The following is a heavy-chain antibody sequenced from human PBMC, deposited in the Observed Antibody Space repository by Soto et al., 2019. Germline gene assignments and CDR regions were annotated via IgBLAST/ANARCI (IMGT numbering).Heavy chain of an antibody. CDR2: IYYSGST. V-gene: IGHV4-30-4*01. J-gene: IGHJ4*02. CDR1: GGSISSGDYY. D-gene: IGHD4-17*01. CDR3: ARDEMTTVTLDY. Sequence: SETLSLTCTVSGGSISSGDYYWSWIRQPPGKGLEWIGYIYYSGSTYYNPSLKSRVTISVDTSKNQFSLKLSSVTAADTAVYYCARDEMTTVTLDYWGQGTLVTVSS.